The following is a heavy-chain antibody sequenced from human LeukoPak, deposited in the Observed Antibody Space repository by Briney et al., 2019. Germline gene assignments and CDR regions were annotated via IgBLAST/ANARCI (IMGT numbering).Heavy chain of an antibody. CDR2: IYYSGST. Sequence: PSETLSLTCTVSGGSISGSTYYWGWVRQPPGKGLEWIGSIYYSGSTYYNPSLKGRVTISVDTSKNQFSLKLSSVTAADTAVYFCTLRNFWGQGSLVTVSS. J-gene: IGHJ4*02. V-gene: IGHV4-39*01. CDR3: TLRNF. CDR1: GGSISGSTYY.